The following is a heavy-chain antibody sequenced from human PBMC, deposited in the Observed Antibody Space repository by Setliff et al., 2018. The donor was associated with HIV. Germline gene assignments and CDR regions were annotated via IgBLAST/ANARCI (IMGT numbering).Heavy chain of an antibody. D-gene: IGHD6-6*01. V-gene: IGHV1-2*02. CDR3: ARDPAPSSSASYFQH. Sequence: ASVKVSCKASGYTFTVYYLHWLRQAPGQGLEWMGWMNPNSGGTNYAQKFQGRVTMTRDTSTSTVYMELSSLRSEDKAVYYCARDPAPSSSASYFQHWGQGTPVTVSS. CDR2: MNPNSGGT. CDR1: GYTFTVYY. J-gene: IGHJ1*01.